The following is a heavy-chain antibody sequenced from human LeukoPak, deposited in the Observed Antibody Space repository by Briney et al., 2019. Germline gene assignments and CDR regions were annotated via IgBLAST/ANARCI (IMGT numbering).Heavy chain of an antibody. D-gene: IGHD3-10*01. CDR3: ARETFTRGVYYYYMDV. V-gene: IGHV4-4*07. Sequence: PSETLSLTCTVSGGSISSYYWSWIRQPAGKGLEWIGRIYTSGSTNYNPSLKSRVTMSVDTSKNQFSLKLSSVTAADTAVYYCARETFTRGVYYYYMDVWSKGTTVTISS. CDR1: GGSISSYY. CDR2: IYTSGST. J-gene: IGHJ6*03.